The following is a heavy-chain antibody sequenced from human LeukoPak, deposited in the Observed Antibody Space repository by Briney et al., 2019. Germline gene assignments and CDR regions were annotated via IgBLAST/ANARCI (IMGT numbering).Heavy chain of an antibody. CDR3: ARHSGYENAFDI. D-gene: IGHD5-12*01. CDR1: GDSVSSGTSY. J-gene: IGHJ3*02. Sequence: SETLSLTCTVSGDSVSSGTSYWDWIRQPPGKGLEWIGNFYNSGSTYYNPSLKSRVTISGDTSKNQFSLKLSSVTAADTAVYYCARHSGYENAFDIWGQGTMVTVSS. CDR2: FYNSGST. V-gene: IGHV4-39*01.